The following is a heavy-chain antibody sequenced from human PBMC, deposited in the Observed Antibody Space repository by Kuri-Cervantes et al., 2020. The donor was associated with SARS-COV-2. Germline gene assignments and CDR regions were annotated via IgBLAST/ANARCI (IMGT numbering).Heavy chain of an antibody. CDR2: IIPIFGTA. Sequence: SVKVSCKASGGTFSSYAISWVRQAPGQGLEWMGGIIPIFGTANYAQKFQGRVTITADESTSTAYMELRSLRSDDTAVYYCARCSSGLTYFDYWGQGTLVTVSS. CDR1: GGTFSSYA. D-gene: IGHD6-25*01. V-gene: IGHV1-69*13. J-gene: IGHJ4*02. CDR3: ARCSSGLTYFDY.